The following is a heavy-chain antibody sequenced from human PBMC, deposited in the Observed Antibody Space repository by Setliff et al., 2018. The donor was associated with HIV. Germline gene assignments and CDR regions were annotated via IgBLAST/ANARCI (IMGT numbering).Heavy chain of an antibody. CDR3: ARDKRCRFPFDS. CDR1: GGSFSAYY. Sequence: LSLTCAVYGGSFSAYYWSWIRQSPEMGLEWIAEISHTGSTKYNPSLGSRVTISLATSKNQFSLSLRSLSAADTAVYYCARDKRCRFPFDSWGQGTLVTVSS. V-gene: IGHV4-34*01. CDR2: ISHTGST. J-gene: IGHJ4*02. D-gene: IGHD2-2*01.